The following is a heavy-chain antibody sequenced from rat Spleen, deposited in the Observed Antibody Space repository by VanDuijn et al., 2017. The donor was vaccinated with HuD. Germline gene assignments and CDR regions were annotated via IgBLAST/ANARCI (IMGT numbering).Heavy chain of an antibody. CDR2: ISTGGGNT. Sequence: EVQLVESGGGLVQPGRPLKLSCVASGFTFNNYWMIWVRQAPGKGLEWVASISTGGGNTYYRDSVKGRFTISRGNAKSTLYLQMDSLGSEDTATYLCGRNWYNSYFDYWGQGVMVTVSS. V-gene: IGHV5-31*01. D-gene: IGHD1-4*01. J-gene: IGHJ2*01. CDR3: GRNWYNSYFDY. CDR1: GFTFNNYW.